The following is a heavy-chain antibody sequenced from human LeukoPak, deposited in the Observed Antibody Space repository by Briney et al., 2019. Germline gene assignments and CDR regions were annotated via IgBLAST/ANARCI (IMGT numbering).Heavy chain of an antibody. D-gene: IGHD3-10*01. CDR1: RYTFTGYY. V-gene: IGHV1-2*02. CDR3: ARDASVYYGSGSYFGY. Sequence: ASVKVSCKASRYTFTGYYMHWVRQAPGQGLEWMGWINPNSGGTNYAQKFQGRVTMTRDTSISTAYMELSRLRSDDTAVYYCARDASVYYGSGSYFGYWGQGTLVTVSS. CDR2: INPNSGGT. J-gene: IGHJ4*02.